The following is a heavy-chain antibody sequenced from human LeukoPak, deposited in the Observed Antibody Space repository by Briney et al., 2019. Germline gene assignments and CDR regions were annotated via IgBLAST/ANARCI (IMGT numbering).Heavy chain of an antibody. CDR3: ARDGMATTHIDY. Sequence: GASVQVSCKASGYTFTSYYIHWVRQAPGQGLEWMGIINPSGGSTSYAQKFQGRVTMTRDTSTSTVYMELSSLRSEDTAVYYCARDGMATTHIDYWGQGTLVTVSS. CDR1: GYTFTSYY. J-gene: IGHJ4*02. CDR2: INPSGGST. D-gene: IGHD5-24*01. V-gene: IGHV1-46*01.